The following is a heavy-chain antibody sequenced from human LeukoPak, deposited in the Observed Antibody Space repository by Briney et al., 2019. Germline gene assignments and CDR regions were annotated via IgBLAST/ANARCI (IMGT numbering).Heavy chain of an antibody. CDR2: IYYSGSS. V-gene: IGHV4-59*12. J-gene: IGHJ5*02. CDR1: GGSISSYH. CDR3: ARDHEGYSSVHNQNWFDP. Sequence: SETLSLTCTVSGGSISSYHWSWIRQPPGKGLECIGYIYYSGSSNYNPSLKSRVTISVDTSKNQFSLKLSSVTAADTAVYYCARDHEGYSSVHNQNWFDPWGQGTLVTVSS. D-gene: IGHD6-25*01.